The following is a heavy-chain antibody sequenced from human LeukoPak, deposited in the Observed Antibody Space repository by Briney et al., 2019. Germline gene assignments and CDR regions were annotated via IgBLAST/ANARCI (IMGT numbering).Heavy chain of an antibody. CDR2: ISAYNGNT. D-gene: IGHD6-19*01. CDR1: GYTFTSYG. CDR3: ARDFLSKQWLVRSDY. J-gene: IGHJ4*02. V-gene: IGHV1-18*01. Sequence: GASVKVSCKASGYTFTSYGISWVRQAPGQGLEWMGWISAYNGNTNYAQKLQGRVTKTTDTSTSTAYMELRSLRSDDTAVYYCARDFLSKQWLVRSDYWGQGTLVTVSS.